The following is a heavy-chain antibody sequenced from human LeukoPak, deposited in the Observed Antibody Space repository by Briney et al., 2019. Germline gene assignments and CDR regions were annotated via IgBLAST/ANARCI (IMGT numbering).Heavy chain of an antibody. Sequence: GGSLRLSCAASGFTFSSYAMSWVRQAPGKGLEWVSGISDGGGGTYYAASVKGRFTISRDNSKSTLSLQMDSLRAEDTAIYYCAKLGRYNYDASGYYLDYWGQGTLVTVSS. D-gene: IGHD3-22*01. J-gene: IGHJ4*02. V-gene: IGHV3-23*01. CDR3: AKLGRYNYDASGYYLDY. CDR2: ISDGGGGT. CDR1: GFTFSSYA.